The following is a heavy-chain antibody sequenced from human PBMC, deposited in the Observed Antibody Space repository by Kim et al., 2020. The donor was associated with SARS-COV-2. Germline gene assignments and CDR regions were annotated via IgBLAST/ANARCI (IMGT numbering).Heavy chain of an antibody. CDR1: GFTFSSYS. J-gene: IGHJ6*02. D-gene: IGHD6-13*01. Sequence: GGSLRLSCAASGFTFSSYSMNWVRQAPGKGLEWVSSISSSSSYIYYADSVKGRFTISRDNAKNSLYLQMNSLRAEDAAVYYCAREGIAAAGIDYYYGMDVWGQGTTVPVSS. V-gene: IGHV3-21*01. CDR3: AREGIAAAGIDYYYGMDV. CDR2: ISSSSSYI.